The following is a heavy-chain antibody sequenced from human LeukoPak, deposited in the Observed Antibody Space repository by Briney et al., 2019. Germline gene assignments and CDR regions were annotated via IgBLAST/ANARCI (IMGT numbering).Heavy chain of an antibody. Sequence: SETLSLTCIVSGGSVRRGNYWTWIRQPAGSGLEWIGRIYTSGTTDYNPSLRTRVTISVDASRNQFSLNLSSVTAADTAVYYCARWSGSVTARNYYYYMDVWGEGTTVTVSS. V-gene: IGHV4-61*02. J-gene: IGHJ6*03. CDR2: IYTSGTT. CDR3: ARWSGSVTARNYYYYMDV. D-gene: IGHD6-6*01. CDR1: GGSVRRGNY.